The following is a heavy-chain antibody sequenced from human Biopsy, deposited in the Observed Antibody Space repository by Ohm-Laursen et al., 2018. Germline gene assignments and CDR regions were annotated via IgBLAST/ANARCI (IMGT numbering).Heavy chain of an antibody. CDR3: ATVRGLVWFEELIA. Sequence: SETASCQLIGRTFSASGISWARLAPGHGLEFVGGIIPIFQTTHYAQSFQGRVTIVADKSTSTAYMELSSLRSDDTAIYYCATVRGLVWFEELIAWGQGTLVTVSS. CDR2: IIPIFQTT. D-gene: IGHD3-10*01. CDR1: GRTFSASG. V-gene: IGHV1-69*06. J-gene: IGHJ5*02.